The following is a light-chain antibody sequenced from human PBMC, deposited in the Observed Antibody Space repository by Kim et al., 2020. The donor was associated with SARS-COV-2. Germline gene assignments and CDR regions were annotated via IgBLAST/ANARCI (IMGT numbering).Light chain of an antibody. V-gene: IGLV3-10*01. Sequence: SPGQTARITCSGDALPKKYAYWYQHKSGQAPVLVIYEDSKRPSGIPERFSGSSSGTMATLTISGAQVEDEADYYCYSTDSSGNHRVFGGGTQLTVL. J-gene: IGLJ3*02. CDR2: EDS. CDR1: ALPKKY. CDR3: YSTDSSGNHRV.